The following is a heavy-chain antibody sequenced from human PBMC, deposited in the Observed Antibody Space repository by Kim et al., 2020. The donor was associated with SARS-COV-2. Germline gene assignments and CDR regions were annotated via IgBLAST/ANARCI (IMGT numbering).Heavy chain of an antibody. J-gene: IGHJ5*02. D-gene: IGHD2-15*01. V-gene: IGHV1-2*02. CDR2: INPNSGGT. Sequence: ASVKVSCKASGYTFTGYYMHWVRQAPGQGLEWMGWINPNSGGTNYAQKFQGRVTMTRDTSISTAYMELSRLRSDDTAVYYCARGTSVVAASSHWFDPWGQGTLVTVSS. CDR1: GYTFTGYY. CDR3: ARGTSVVAASSHWFDP.